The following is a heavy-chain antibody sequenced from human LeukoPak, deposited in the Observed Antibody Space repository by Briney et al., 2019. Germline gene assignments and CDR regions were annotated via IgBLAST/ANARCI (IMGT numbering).Heavy chain of an antibody. CDR2: ISGSGGST. D-gene: IGHD5-24*01. CDR1: GFTFSSYA. CDR3: ASSLLATMGPLFY. J-gene: IGHJ4*02. Sequence: GGSLRLSCAASGFTFSSYAMSWVRQAPGKGLEWVSAISGSGGSTYYADSVKGRFTISRDNSKNTLYLQMNSLRADDTAVYYCASSLLATMGPLFYWGLGALDTVSS. V-gene: IGHV3-23*01.